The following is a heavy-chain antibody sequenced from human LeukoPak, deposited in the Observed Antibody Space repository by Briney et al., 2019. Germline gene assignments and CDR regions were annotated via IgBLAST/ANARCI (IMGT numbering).Heavy chain of an antibody. CDR2: ISAYNGNT. CDR3: ARAENVDTGDY. CDR1: GFTFTSYG. J-gene: IGHJ4*02. V-gene: IGHV1-18*01. D-gene: IGHD5-18*01. Sequence: PGGSLRLSCAASGFTFTSYGISWVRQAPGQGLEWMGWISAYNGNTNYAQKLQGRVTMTTDTSTSTAYMELRSLRSDDTAVYYCARAENVDTGDYWGQGTLVTVSS.